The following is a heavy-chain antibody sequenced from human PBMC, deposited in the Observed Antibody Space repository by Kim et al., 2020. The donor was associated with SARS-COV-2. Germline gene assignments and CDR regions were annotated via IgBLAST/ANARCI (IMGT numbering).Heavy chain of an antibody. CDR3: ARDGRLCSSTSCHIHSDY. CDR2: IIPIVGTA. V-gene: IGHV1-69*13. J-gene: IGHJ4*01. D-gene: IGHD2-2*01. CDR1: GGTFSTYA. Sequence: SVKVSCKASGGTFSTYAISWVRQAPGQGLEWMGGIIPIVGTANYAQKFQGRVTITADESTSTPYMELSSLRSEDTAVYYCARDGRLCSSTSCHIHSDYW.